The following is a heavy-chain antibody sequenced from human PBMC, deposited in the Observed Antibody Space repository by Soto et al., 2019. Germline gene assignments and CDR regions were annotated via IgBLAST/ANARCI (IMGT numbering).Heavy chain of an antibody. CDR1: GGSISSSNW. D-gene: IGHD2-8*02. J-gene: IGHJ4*02. CDR2: IYHSGST. Sequence: SETLSLTCAVSGGSISSSNWWSWVRQPPGKGLEWIGEIYHSGSTNYNPSLKSRVTISVDKSKNQFSLELKSVTAADTAVYYCARDKITGLFDYWGQGTLVTVSS. CDR3: ARDKITGLFDY. V-gene: IGHV4-4*02.